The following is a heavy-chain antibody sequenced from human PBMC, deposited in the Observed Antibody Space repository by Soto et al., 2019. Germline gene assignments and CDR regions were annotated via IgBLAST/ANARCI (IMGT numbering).Heavy chain of an antibody. D-gene: IGHD1-1*01. CDR3: ARDLWVEPELYYYGMDV. J-gene: IGHJ6*02. Sequence: PSDTLSLTCTVSGDSISSADYYLSWIRETPVKGLEWIGHIFYSGTTYYNPSLKSRLNISVDTSKNHFSLRLTSVTAADTAVYYCARDLWVEPELYYYGMDVWGQGTTVTVSS. CDR2: IFYSGTT. V-gene: IGHV4-30-4*02. CDR1: GDSISSADYY.